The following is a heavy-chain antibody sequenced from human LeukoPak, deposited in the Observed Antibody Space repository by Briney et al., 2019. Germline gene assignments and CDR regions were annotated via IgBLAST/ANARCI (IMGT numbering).Heavy chain of an antibody. D-gene: IGHD3-9*01. J-gene: IGHJ4*02. CDR1: GFTFSSYG. Sequence: GGSLRLSCAASGFTFSSYGMHWVRQAPGKGLEWVAFIRYDGSNKYYADSVKGRFTISRGNSKNTLYLQMNSLRAEDTAVYYCAKDPGVRYFDWSPFDYWGQGTLVTVSS. CDR3: AKDPGVRYFDWSPFDY. CDR2: IRYDGSNK. V-gene: IGHV3-30*02.